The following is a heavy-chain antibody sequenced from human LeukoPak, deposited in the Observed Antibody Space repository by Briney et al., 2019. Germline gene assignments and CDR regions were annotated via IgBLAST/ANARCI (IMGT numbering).Heavy chain of an antibody. V-gene: IGHV3-49*04. Sequence: GRSLTLSCRASAFSFRDYALIWVGRARATGLAALSLIRSKAYGGTTEYGAFVKGRFTSSRDDSKSIGYLQMNSLKMEDTAVYYCANWSYGGPQMNGWGQGTLVTVSS. J-gene: IGHJ4*02. D-gene: IGHD1-7*01. CDR3: ANWSYGGPQMNG. CDR1: AFSFRDYA. CDR2: IRSKAYGGTT.